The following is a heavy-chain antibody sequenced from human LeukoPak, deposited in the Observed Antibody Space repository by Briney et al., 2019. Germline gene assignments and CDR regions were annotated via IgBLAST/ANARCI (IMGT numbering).Heavy chain of an antibody. CDR3: ARGGYSGYDARYHMDV. J-gene: IGHJ6*03. CDR1: GFTFSSYS. Sequence: TGGSLRLSCAASGFTFSSYSMNWVRQAPGKGLEWVSSISSSSSYIYYADSVKGRFTISRDNAKNSLYLQMNSLRAEDTAVYYCARGGYSGYDARYHMDVWGKGTTVTVSS. CDR2: ISSSSSYI. V-gene: IGHV3-21*01. D-gene: IGHD5-12*01.